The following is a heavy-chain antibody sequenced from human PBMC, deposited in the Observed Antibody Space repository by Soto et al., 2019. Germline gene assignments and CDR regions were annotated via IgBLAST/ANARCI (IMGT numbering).Heavy chain of an antibody. CDR2: IYYSGST. CDR1: GGSISSSNYY. J-gene: IGHJ5*02. CDR3: ARLDYDILLGRPKYYWFDP. V-gene: IGHV4-39*01. D-gene: IGHD3-9*01. Sequence: SETLSLTCSVSGGSISSSNYYWGWIRQPPGKGLEWIGSIYYSGSTYYNPSLKSRVTISVDTPKNQFSLKLSSVTAADTAVYYCARLDYDILLGRPKYYWFDPWGQGPLVTVSS.